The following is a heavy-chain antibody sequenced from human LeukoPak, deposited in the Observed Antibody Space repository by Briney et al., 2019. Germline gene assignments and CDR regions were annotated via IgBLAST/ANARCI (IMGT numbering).Heavy chain of an antibody. CDR2: IYYSGST. CDR1: GGSISSSSYY. CDR3: ARRRPYSSSYGY. J-gene: IGHJ4*02. V-gene: IGHV4-39*07. Sequence: PSETLSLTCTVSGGSISSSSYYWGWIRQPPGKGLEWIGSIYYSGSTYYNPSLKSRVTISVDTSKNQFSLKLSSVTAADTAVYYCARRRPYSSSYGYWGQGTLVTVPS. D-gene: IGHD6-13*01.